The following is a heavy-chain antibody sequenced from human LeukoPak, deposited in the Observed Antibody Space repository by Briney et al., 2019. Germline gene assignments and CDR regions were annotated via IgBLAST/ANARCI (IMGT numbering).Heavy chain of an antibody. CDR1: GFTLGSYW. Sequence: GGSLRLSCAASGFTLGSYWMSRVRQAPGKGLEWVANIKQDGSDKYYVDSVKGRFTVSRDNAQNSLYLQINSLRAEDTAVYYCVRVGRSAFDIWGQGTMVTVSS. CDR3: VRVGRSAFDI. J-gene: IGHJ3*02. CDR2: IKQDGSDK. V-gene: IGHV3-7*03.